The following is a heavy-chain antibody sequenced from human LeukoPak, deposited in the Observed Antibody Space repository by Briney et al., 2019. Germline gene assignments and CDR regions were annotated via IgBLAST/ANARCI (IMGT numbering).Heavy chain of an antibody. V-gene: IGHV1-46*01. CDR2: INPSGGST. Sequence: ASVKVSCKASGYTFTSYYMHWVRRAPGQGLEWMGIINPSGGSTSYAQKFQGRVTMTRDTSTSTVYMELSSLRSEDTAVYYCARKSTVTTGVDYWGQGTLVTVSS. CDR1: GYTFTSYY. J-gene: IGHJ4*02. CDR3: ARKSTVTTGVDY. D-gene: IGHD4-17*01.